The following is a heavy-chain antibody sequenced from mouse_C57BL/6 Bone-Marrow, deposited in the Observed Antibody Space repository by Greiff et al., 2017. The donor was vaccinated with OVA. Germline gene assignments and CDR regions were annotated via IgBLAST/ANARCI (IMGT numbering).Heavy chain of an antibody. V-gene: IGHV8-8*01. Sequence: QVTLKVSGPGILQPSPTLSLPCSFSGFSLSTFGMGVGWIRPPSGKGLEWLAHLWWDDDKYYNPALKSQLTISKDTSKNQVFLKIANVDTADTATYYCARIEGYYGRAWFAYWGQGTLVTVS. D-gene: IGHD1-1*01. J-gene: IGHJ3*01. CDR2: LWWDDDK. CDR1: GFSLSTFGMG. CDR3: ARIEGYYGRAWFAY.